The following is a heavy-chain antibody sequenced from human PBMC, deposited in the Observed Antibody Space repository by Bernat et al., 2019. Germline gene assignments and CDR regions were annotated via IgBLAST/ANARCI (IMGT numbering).Heavy chain of an antibody. D-gene: IGHD3-10*01. Sequence: EVQLVESGGGLVKPGGFLRLSCAASGFTFSSYSMNWVRQAPGKGLAWLPSISSSSSYLYYANSVKGRFTITRNNAKNSLCLQMNSLKAEDTAVYYCARVCLSGDAFDIWGQGTMVTVSS. CDR3: ARVCLSGDAFDI. V-gene: IGHV3-21*01. CDR1: GFTFSSYS. J-gene: IGHJ3*02. CDR2: ISSSSSYL.